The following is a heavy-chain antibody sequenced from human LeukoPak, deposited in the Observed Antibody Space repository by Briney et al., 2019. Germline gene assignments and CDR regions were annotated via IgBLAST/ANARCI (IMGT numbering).Heavy chain of an antibody. J-gene: IGHJ4*02. CDR1: GGSISSYY. V-gene: IGHV4-59*08. CDR2: IYYSGST. CDR3: ARHDNEKSGYEIDY. Sequence: SETLSLTCTVSGGSISSYYWSWIRQPPGKGLERIGYIYYSGSTNYNPSLKSRVTISVDTSKNQFSLKLSSVTAADTAVYYCARHDNEKSGYEIDYWGQGTLVTVSS. D-gene: IGHD5-12*01.